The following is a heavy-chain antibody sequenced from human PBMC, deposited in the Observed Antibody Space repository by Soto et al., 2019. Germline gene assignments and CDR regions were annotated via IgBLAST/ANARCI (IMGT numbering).Heavy chain of an antibody. J-gene: IGHJ4*02. CDR3: ARDGITIFGVVISFDY. CDR2: ISSSSSTI. CDR1: GFTFSSYS. V-gene: IGHV3-48*02. D-gene: IGHD3-3*01. Sequence: HPGGSLRLSCAASGFTFSSYSMNWVRQAPGKGLEWVSYISSSSSTIYYADSVKGRFTISRDNAKNSLYLQMNSLRDEDTAVYYCARDGITIFGVVISFDYWGQGTLVTVSS.